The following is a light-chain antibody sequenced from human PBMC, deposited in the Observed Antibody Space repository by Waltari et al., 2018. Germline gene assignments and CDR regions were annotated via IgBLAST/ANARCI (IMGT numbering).Light chain of an antibody. CDR3: CSYAGSYTWV. CDR1: SSDVGGYNY. CDR2: DVS. J-gene: IGLJ3*02. Sequence: QSALTQPRPVSGSPGTSVTISCPGTSSDVGGYNYVSWYQQHPGKAPKLLIYDVSKRPSGVPDRFSGSKSGNTASLTISGLQAEDEADYYCCSYAGSYTWVFGGGTKLTVL. V-gene: IGLV2-11*01.